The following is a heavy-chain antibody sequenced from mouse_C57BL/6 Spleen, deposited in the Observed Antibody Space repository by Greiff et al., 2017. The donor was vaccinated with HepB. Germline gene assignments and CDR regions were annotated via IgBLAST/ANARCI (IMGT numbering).Heavy chain of an antibody. J-gene: IGHJ4*01. V-gene: IGHV5-17*01. D-gene: IGHD1-1*01. CDR3: ARGPLYYSYAMDY. CDR1: GFTFSDYG. Sequence: EVKVVESGGGLVKPGGSLKLSCAASGFTFSDYGMHWVRQAPEKGLEWVAYISSGSSTIYYAGTVKGRFTISRDNAKNTLFLQMTSLRSEYTAMYYCARGPLYYSYAMDYWGQGTSVTVSS. CDR2: ISSGSSTI.